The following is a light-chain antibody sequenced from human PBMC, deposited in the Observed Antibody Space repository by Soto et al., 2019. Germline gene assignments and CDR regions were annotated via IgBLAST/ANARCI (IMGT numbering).Light chain of an antibody. Sequence: DVVMTQSPLSLPVTLLHPASISCRSSQSLLYSNGYNYLDWYLQRPGQSPQLLIYLGSNRAPGVPDRFSGSGSGTDFTLKISRVEAEDVGVYYCMQGLQDLTFGQGTRLEIK. J-gene: IGKJ5*01. CDR3: MQGLQDLT. CDR2: LGS. CDR1: QSLLYSNGYNY. V-gene: IGKV2-28*01.